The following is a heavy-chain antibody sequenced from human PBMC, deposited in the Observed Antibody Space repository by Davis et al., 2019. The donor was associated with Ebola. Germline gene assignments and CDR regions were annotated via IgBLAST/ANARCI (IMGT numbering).Heavy chain of an antibody. CDR2: ISYDGSNK. V-gene: IGHV3-30*04. CDR3: ARDRYYTIDV. J-gene: IGHJ6*02. CDR1: GFTFSSYA. D-gene: IGHD3-10*01. Sequence: GESLKISCAASGFTFSSYAMHWVRQAPGKGLEWLAVISYDGSNKYYEDSVKGRFTISRDNSKSTLYLQMNSLRAEDTAVYYCARDRYYTIDVWGQGTTVTVSS.